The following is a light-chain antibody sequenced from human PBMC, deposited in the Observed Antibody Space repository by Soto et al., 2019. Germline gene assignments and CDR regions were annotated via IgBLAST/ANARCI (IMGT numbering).Light chain of an antibody. V-gene: IGKV3-15*01. CDR1: QTINNN. CDR2: GAS. J-gene: IGKJ1*01. Sequence: VMTQAPATLSVAPGERATLSGRASQTINNNVAWYQLKDGQVPRLVIYGASTRATDIPARFSGSGSGTEFTLTISSLQPDDFATYYCQQYNSYSGTFGQGTKVDIK. CDR3: QQYNSYSGT.